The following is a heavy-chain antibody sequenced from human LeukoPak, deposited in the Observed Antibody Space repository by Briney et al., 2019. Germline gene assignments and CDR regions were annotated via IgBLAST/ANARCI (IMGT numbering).Heavy chain of an antibody. CDR2: IKQDGSEK. J-gene: IGHJ4*02. Sequence: PGGSLRLSCAVSGFAFSSSWMSWVRQAPGKGLEWVANIKQDGSEKYYVDSVKGRFTISRDNAKNSLYLQMNSLRAEDTAVYYCARGAYYYDSSSYYWGQGTLVTVSS. V-gene: IGHV3-7*04. CDR3: ARGAYYYDSSSYY. D-gene: IGHD3-22*01. CDR1: GFAFSSSW.